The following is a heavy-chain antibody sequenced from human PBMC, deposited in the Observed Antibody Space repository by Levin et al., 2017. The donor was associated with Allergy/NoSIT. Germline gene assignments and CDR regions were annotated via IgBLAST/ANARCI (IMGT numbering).Heavy chain of an antibody. J-gene: IGHJ5*02. V-gene: IGHV4-59*01. CDR1: GGSMSNYY. CDR3: ATGPYSSASSFSS. Sequence: SETLSLTCTVSGGSMSNYYWSWIRQPPEKGLEWIGYIYYSGSTNYNPSLKSRVTISVDTSKNQFSLNLSSVTAADTAVYYCATGPYSSASSFSSWGRGTLVTVSS. CDR2: IYYSGST. D-gene: IGHD6-25*01.